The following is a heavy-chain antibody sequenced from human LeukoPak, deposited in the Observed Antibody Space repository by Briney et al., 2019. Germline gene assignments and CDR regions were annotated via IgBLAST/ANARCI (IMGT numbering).Heavy chain of an antibody. CDR2: IVYSCDST. D-gene: IGHD4-17*01. V-gene: IGHV3-66*01. CDR1: GFTVSSNY. Sequence: GGSLRLSCAASGFTVSSNYMSWVRQAPGKGLEWVSVIVYSCDSTYYADSVKGRFAMSRDNSKNTLSLQMNSLRGEDTAVYYCVRGGEHDYGETFYYYPMDVWGQGTAVTVSS. J-gene: IGHJ6*02. CDR3: VRGGEHDYGETFYYYPMDV.